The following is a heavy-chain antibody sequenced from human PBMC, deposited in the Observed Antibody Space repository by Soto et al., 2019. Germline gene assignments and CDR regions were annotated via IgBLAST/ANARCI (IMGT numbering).Heavy chain of an antibody. CDR1: GGSISSSSYY. CDR2: IYYSGST. J-gene: IGHJ6*02. Sequence: SETLSLTRTVSGGSISSSSYYWGWIRQPPGKGLEWIGSIYYSGSTYYNPSLKSRVTISVDTSKNQFSLKLSSVTAADTAVYYCARGWGYYDSSGYPYYYYGMDVWGQGTTVTVSS. D-gene: IGHD3-22*01. V-gene: IGHV4-39*01. CDR3: ARGWGYYDSSGYPYYYYGMDV.